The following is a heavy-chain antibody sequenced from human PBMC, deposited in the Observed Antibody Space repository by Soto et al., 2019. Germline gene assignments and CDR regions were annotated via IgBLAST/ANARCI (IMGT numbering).Heavy chain of an antibody. V-gene: IGHV4-34*01. CDR1: DGSFSGYS. Sequence: QVQLQQWGAGLLKPSETLSLTCAVYDGSFSGYSWSWIRQPPGKGLEWIGEISDSGHTNYNPSLKSRVTISVDTSKNPFSRNLSSVTAADTAVYYCARGRQGSRLVVVRGGVRTGNGMDVWGQGTTVTVSS. CDR2: ISDSGHT. CDR3: ARGRQGSRLVVVRGGVRTGNGMDV. D-gene: IGHD3-10*01. J-gene: IGHJ6*02.